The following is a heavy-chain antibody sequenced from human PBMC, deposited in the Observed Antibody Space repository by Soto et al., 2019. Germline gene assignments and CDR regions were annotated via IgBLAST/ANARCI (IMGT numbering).Heavy chain of an antibody. Sequence: QVQLVESGGGVVQPGRSLRLSCAASGFTFSSYGMHWVRQAPGKGLEWVAVIWYDGSNKYYADSVKGRFTISRDNSKNTLYLQMNSLRAEDTAVYYCAREQWPYCSGGSCYVDYWGQGTLVTVSS. V-gene: IGHV3-33*01. D-gene: IGHD2-15*01. CDR1: GFTFSSYG. CDR2: IWYDGSNK. J-gene: IGHJ4*02. CDR3: AREQWPYCSGGSCYVDY.